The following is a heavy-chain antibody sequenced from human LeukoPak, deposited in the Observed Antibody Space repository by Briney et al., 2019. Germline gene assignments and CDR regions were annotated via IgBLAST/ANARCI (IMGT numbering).Heavy chain of an antibody. D-gene: IGHD6-6*01. CDR1: GFTFSSYS. CDR3: ARGLSIAARPSPFDY. J-gene: IGHJ4*02. CDR2: ISSSSSYI. V-gene: IGHV3-21*01. Sequence: GGSLRLSCAACGFTFSSYSMNWVRQAPGKGLEWVSSISSSSSYIYYADSVKGRFTTSRDNAKNSLYLQMNSLRAEDTAVYYCARGLSIAARPSPFDYWGQGTLVTVSS.